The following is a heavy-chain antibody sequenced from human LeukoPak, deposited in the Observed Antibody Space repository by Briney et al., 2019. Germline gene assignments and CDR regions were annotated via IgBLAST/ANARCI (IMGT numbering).Heavy chain of an antibody. D-gene: IGHD2-8*01. CDR1: GGTFSSYA. CDR2: IIPILGTA. J-gene: IGHJ6*02. V-gene: IGHV1-69*04. Sequence: ASVKVSCKASGGTFSSYAISWVRQAPGQGLEWMGRIIPILGTANYAQKFQGRVTITADKSTSTAYMELSSLRSEDTAVYYCARDVPPDIVLMVLPYYYYGMDVWGQGTTVTVSS. CDR3: ARDVPPDIVLMVLPYYYYGMDV.